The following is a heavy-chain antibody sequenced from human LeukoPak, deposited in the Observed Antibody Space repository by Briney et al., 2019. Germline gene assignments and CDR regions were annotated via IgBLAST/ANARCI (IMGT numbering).Heavy chain of an antibody. D-gene: IGHD2-15*01. J-gene: IGHJ6*03. CDR2: IYYSGST. CDR3: ARGVVVAAIKPPYYYYYMDV. V-gene: IGHV4-39*01. CDR1: GGSISSSSYY. Sequence: SETLSLTCTVSGGSISSSSYYWGWTRQPPGKGLEWIGSIYYSGSTYYNPSLKSRVTISVDTSKNQFSLKLSSVTAADTAVYFCARGVVVAAIKPPYYYYYMDVWGKGTTVTISS.